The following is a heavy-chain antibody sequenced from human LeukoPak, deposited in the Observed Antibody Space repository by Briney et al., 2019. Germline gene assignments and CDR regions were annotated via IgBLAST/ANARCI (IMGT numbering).Heavy chain of an antibody. V-gene: IGHV3-23*01. CDR2: ISGSGGST. CDR1: GFTFSSYG. CDR3: AKIPYDSSGYYYFDY. Sequence: GGSLRLSCAASGFTFSSYGMSWVRQAPGKGLEWVSAISGSGGSTYYADSVKGRFTISRDNSKNTLYLQMNSLRAEDTAVYYCAKIPYDSSGYYYFDYWGQGTLVTVSS. J-gene: IGHJ4*02. D-gene: IGHD3-22*01.